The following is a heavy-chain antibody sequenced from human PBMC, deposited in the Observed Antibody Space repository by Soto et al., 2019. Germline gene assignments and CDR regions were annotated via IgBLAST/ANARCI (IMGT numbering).Heavy chain of an antibody. CDR3: ARNVNSGLDY. Sequence: QVQLVQSGAEVKKPGASVKVSCKASGYTFTTYYLHWVRQAPGQGLEWMGMINPTGGSTSYAHKFQGRATMARDTSTSTVYMELSSLRSDDTAMYYCARNVNSGLDYWGQGTLVTVSS. V-gene: IGHV1-46*01. CDR2: INPTGGST. CDR1: GYTFTTYY. D-gene: IGHD1-26*01. J-gene: IGHJ4*02.